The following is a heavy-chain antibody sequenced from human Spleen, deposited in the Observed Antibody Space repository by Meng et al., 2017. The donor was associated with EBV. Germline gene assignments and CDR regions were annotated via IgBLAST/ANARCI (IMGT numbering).Heavy chain of an antibody. CDR2: IYHNGRS. D-gene: IGHD2/OR15-2a*01. V-gene: IGHV4-4*02. CDR3: ARWRRNSRNYLAGFDP. J-gene: IGHJ5*02. CDR1: GGSISSSDW. Sequence: VPVQAPDPGLGKPSVALSLTCDVSGGSISSSDWWSWFRQSPEEGLEWIGEIYHNGRSNYNPSLKSRVTMSVNKSKIQFSLNLSSVTAADTAVYYCARWRRNSRNYLAGFDPWGQGTLVTVSS.